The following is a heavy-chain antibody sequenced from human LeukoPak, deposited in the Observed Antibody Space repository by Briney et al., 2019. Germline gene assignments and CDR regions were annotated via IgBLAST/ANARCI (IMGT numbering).Heavy chain of an antibody. D-gene: IGHD3-10*01. J-gene: IGHJ6*03. CDR3: ARVLYYYASVSYNYYMDV. CDR2: IYSGGTT. V-gene: IGHV3-53*01. Sequence: GGSLRLSCVASGFSVTGNYMTWVRLAPGKGLEWVSTIYSGGTTFYTDSVRGRFTISRDNSKNTLYLQMNSLRAEDAAIYYCARVLYYYASVSYNYYMDVWGKGTTVTISS. CDR1: GFSVTGNY.